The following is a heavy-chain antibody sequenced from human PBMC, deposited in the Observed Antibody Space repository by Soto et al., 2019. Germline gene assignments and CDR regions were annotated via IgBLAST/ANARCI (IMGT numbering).Heavy chain of an antibody. CDR1: GGSISSYY. CDR3: ARERVVAATTASSGSSYNYYYYMDV. J-gene: IGHJ6*03. Sequence: ASETLSLTCTVSGGSISSYYWSWIRQPPGKGLEWIGYIYYSGSTNYNPSLKSRVTISVDTSKNQFSLKLSSVTAADTAVYYCARERVVAATTASSGSSYNYYYYMDVWGKGTTVTVSS. CDR2: IYYSGST. V-gene: IGHV4-59*12. D-gene: IGHD2-15*01.